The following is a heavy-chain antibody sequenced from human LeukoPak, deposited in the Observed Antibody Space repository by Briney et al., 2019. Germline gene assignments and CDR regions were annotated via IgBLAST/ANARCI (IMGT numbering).Heavy chain of an antibody. D-gene: IGHD3-22*01. CDR3: ARDRRGYYDSSGHFDY. CDR2: IYYSGST. Sequence: PSETLSLTCTVSGGSISSYYWSWIRQPPGKGLEWIGYIYYSGSTNYNPSLKSRGTISVDTSKNQFSLKLSSVTAADTAVYYCARDRRGYYDSSGHFDYWGQGTLVTVSS. J-gene: IGHJ4*02. V-gene: IGHV4-59*01. CDR1: GGSISSYY.